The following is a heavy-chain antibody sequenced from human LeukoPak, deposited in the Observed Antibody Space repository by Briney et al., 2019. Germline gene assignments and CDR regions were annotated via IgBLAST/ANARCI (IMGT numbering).Heavy chain of an antibody. J-gene: IGHJ4*02. CDR1: GFTFDDYG. V-gene: IGHV3-20*04. D-gene: IGHD2-2*01. CDR2: INWNGGST. CDR3: ARHLGYCSSTSCYGVDY. Sequence: GGSLRLSCAASGFTFDDYGMSWVRQAPGRGLELVSGINWNGGSTGYADSVKGRFTISRDNAKNSLYLQMNSLRAEDTALYYCARHLGYCSSTSCYGVDYWGQGTLVTVSS.